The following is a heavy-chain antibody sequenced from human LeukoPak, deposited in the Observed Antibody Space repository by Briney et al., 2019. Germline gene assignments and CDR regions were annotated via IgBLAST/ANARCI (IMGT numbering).Heavy chain of an antibody. V-gene: IGHV3-23*01. D-gene: IGHD6-19*01. CDR1: GFTFSSYA. Sequence: PGGSLRLSCAASGFTFSSYAMSWVRQAPGKGLEWVSAISGSGGSTYYADSVKGRFTISRDNSKNTLYLQMNSLRDEDTAVYYCAREITLSGWYRASNDAFDIWGQGTMVTVSS. J-gene: IGHJ3*02. CDR2: ISGSGGST. CDR3: AREITLSGWYRASNDAFDI.